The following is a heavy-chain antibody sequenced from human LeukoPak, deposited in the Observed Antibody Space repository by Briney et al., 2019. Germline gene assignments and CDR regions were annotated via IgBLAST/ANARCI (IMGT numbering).Heavy chain of an antibody. D-gene: IGHD3-22*01. CDR1: GYSISSGYY. V-gene: IGHV4-38-2*02. CDR3: ARDAYYYDSSGYYRFDY. CDR2: IYHSGST. Sequence: RSSETLSLTCTVSGYSISSGYYWGWIRQPPGKGLEWIGSIYHSGSTYYNPSLKSRVTISVDTSKNQFSLKLSSVTAADTAVYYCARDAYYYDSSGYYRFDYWGQGTLVTVSS. J-gene: IGHJ4*02.